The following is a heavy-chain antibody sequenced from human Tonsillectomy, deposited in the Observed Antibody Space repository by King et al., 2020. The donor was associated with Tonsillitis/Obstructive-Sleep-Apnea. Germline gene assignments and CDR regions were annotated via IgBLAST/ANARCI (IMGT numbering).Heavy chain of an antibody. CDR1: GGTFSSYA. Sequence: VQLVESGAEVKKPGSSVKVSCKASGGTFSSYAISWVRQAPGQGLEWMGGSIPIFGTANYAQKFQGRETITADESTSTAYMELSSLRSEDTAVYYCARETKVGRPAAKGSVYFQHWGQGTLVTVSS. V-gene: IGHV1-69*01. CDR3: ARETKVGRPAAKGSVYFQH. CDR2: SIPIFGTA. J-gene: IGHJ1*01. D-gene: IGHD2-2*01.